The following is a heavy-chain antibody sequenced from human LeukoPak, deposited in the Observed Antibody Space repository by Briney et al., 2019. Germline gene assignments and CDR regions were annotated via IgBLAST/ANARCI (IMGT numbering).Heavy chain of an antibody. Sequence: SETLSLTCAVYGESLSGYYWSWIRQPPGKGLEWIGEINHSGSTNYNPSLKSRVTISVETSKNQFSLKLSPVTPPDTAVHDCARGHIGALDYWGQGTLVTVSS. CDR1: GESLSGYY. D-gene: IGHD2-21*01. CDR2: INHSGST. J-gene: IGHJ4*02. CDR3: ARGHIGALDY. V-gene: IGHV4-34*01.